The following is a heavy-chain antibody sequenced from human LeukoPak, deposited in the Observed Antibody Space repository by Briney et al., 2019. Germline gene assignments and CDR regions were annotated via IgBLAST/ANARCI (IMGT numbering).Heavy chain of an antibody. CDR3: ASGSGSDRPPYYYMDV. J-gene: IGHJ6*03. Sequence: GGSLRLSCAASGFTVSSNYMSWVRQAPGKGLEWVSVIYSGGSTYYADSVKGRFTISRDNAKNTLYLQMNSLRAEDTAVYYCASGSGSDRPPYYYMDVWGTGTTVTVSS. V-gene: IGHV3-53*01. CDR1: GFTVSSNY. CDR2: IYSGGST. D-gene: IGHD3-10*01.